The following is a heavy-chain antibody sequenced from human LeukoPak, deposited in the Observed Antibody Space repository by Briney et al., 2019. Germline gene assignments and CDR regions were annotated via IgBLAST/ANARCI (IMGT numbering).Heavy chain of an antibody. J-gene: IGHJ4*02. CDR1: GFTFRSYA. V-gene: IGHV3-48*02. CDR3: ARATRSGYDY. D-gene: IGHD5-12*01. Sequence: PGGSLRLSCAASGFTFRSYAMNWVRQAPVKGLEWVSYISSSDNTIYYADSVKGRFTISRDNAKNSLYLQMNSLRDEDTAVYYCARATRSGYDYWGQGTLVTVSS. CDR2: ISSSDNTI.